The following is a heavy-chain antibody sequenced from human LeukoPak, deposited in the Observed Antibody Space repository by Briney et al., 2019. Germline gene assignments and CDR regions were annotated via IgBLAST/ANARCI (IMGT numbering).Heavy chain of an antibody. J-gene: IGHJ4*02. CDR2: IKEDGSEK. D-gene: IGHD3-10*01. Sequence: PGGSLRLSCAASGFNFSTYWMTWVRQAPGKGLEWVANIKEDGSEKYYVDSVKGRFTISRDNAKNSLHLQMNSLRVEDTAVYHCVRHAGRTGGQWGQGILITVSS. CDR1: GFNFSTYW. V-gene: IGHV3-7*03. CDR3: VRHAGRTGGQ.